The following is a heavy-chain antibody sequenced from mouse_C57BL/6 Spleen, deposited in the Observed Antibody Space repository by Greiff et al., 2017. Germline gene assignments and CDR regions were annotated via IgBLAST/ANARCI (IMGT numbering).Heavy chain of an antibody. CDR1: GYSITSGYD. J-gene: IGHJ1*03. V-gene: IGHV3-1*01. D-gene: IGHD1-1*01. Sequence: EVQLQESGPGMVKPSQSLSLTCTVTGYSITSGYDWHWIRHFPGNKLEWMGYISYSGSTNYNPSLKSRISITHDTSKNHFFLKLNSVTTEDTATYYCAREGLLLRYLDVWGTGTTVTVSS. CDR3: AREGLLLRYLDV. CDR2: ISYSGST.